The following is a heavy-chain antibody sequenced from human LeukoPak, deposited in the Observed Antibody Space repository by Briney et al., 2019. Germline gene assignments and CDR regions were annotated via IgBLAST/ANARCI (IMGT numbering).Heavy chain of an antibody. CDR3: ASNEIPDTATAFDAFDI. CDR2: IIPIFGTA. CDR1: GGTFSSYA. Sequence: SVKVSCKASGGTFSSYAISWVRQAPGQGLEWMGGIIPIFGTANYAQKFQGRVTITTDESTSTAYMELSSLRSEDTAVYYCASNEIPDTATAFDAFDIWGQGTMVTVSS. J-gene: IGHJ3*02. V-gene: IGHV1-69*05. D-gene: IGHD5-18*01.